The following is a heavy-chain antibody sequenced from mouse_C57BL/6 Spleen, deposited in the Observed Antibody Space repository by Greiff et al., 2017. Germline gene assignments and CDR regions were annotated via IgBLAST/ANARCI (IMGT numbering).Heavy chain of an antibody. J-gene: IGHJ4*01. Sequence: EVKLMESGGGLVKPGGSLKLSCAASGFTFSDYGMHWVRQAPEKGLEWVAYISSGSSTIYYADTVKGGFTISRDNAKNTLFLQMTSLRSEDTAMYYCARPAYAMDYWGQGTPVTVSS. CDR2: ISSGSSTI. CDR3: ARPAYAMDY. CDR1: GFTFSDYG. V-gene: IGHV5-17*01.